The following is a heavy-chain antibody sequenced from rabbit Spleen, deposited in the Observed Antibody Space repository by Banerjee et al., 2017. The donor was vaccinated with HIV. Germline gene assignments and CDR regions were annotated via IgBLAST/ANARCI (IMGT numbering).Heavy chain of an antibody. CDR2: IEPVFGVT. V-gene: IGHV1S7*01. J-gene: IGHJ4*01. CDR1: GFDFSRYY. D-gene: IGHD1-1*01. CDR3: ARGVGGNGNYIHDIAL. Sequence: QVKESGGGLVQPGGSLKLSCKASGFDFSRYYMSWVRQAPGKGLEWIGYIEPVFGVTYYASWVNGRFTISSHNAQNMLYLQLNSLTAADTATYFCARGVGGNGNYIHDIALWGPGTLVTVS.